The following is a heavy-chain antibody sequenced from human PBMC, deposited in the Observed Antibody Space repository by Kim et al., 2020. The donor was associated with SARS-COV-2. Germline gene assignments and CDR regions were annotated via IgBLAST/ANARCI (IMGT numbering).Heavy chain of an antibody. V-gene: IGHV3-23*01. CDR1: GFTFRSQT. CDR2: MNSVGDT. Sequence: GGSLRLSCAASGFTFRSQTLTWLRQPPGKGLEWVSSMNSVGDTNYADSVRGRFTISRDNLKKTLYLQMNSLRAEDTAIYYCAKPYDGTGSYLPFESWGPGTLVTVSS. J-gene: IGHJ4*02. CDR3: AKPYDGTGSYLPFES. D-gene: IGHD3-10*01.